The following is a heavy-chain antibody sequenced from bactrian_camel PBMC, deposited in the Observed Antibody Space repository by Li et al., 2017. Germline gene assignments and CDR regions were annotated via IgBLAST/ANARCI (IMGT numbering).Heavy chain of an antibody. D-gene: IGHD1*01. V-gene: IGHV3S25*01. CDR1: GFTFSDYW. CDR2: IHYSGEHT. Sequence: QLVESGGGLVQPGKSLTLSCAASGFTFSDYWMSWVRQTPGKGLEWVAGIHYSGEHTHVVDSVKGRFTISRDNVKNTLYLQMNSLKPEDTAMYYCAADRRWRARGCSEVTADMNWGQGTQVTVS. J-gene: IGHJ4*01. CDR3: AADRRWRARGCSEVTADMN.